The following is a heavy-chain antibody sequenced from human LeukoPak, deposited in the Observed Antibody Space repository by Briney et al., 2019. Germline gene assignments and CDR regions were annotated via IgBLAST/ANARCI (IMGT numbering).Heavy chain of an antibody. J-gene: IGHJ6*02. CDR2: IIPILGIA. D-gene: IGHD2-15*01. V-gene: IGHV1-69*04. CDR3: ARDGIVVVVAVDYYYGMDV. CDR1: GGTFSSYA. Sequence: ASVKVFCKASGGTFSSYAISWVRQAPGQGLEWMGRIIPILGIANYAQKFQGRVTITADKSTSTAYMELSSLRSEDTAVYYCARDGIVVVVAVDYYYGMDVWGQGTTVTVSS.